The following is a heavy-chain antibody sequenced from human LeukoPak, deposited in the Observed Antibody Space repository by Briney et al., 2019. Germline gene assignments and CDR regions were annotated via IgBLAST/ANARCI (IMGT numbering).Heavy chain of an antibody. D-gene: IGHD3-10*01. CDR1: GFTFSDYY. V-gene: IGHV3-11*06. Sequence: GGSLRLSCAASGFTFSDYYMSWIRQAPGKGLEWVSYLSSSSSYTNYADSVKGRFTISRDNAKNSLYLQMNSLRAEDTAVYYCARTSGSLYYYGSGSYYGYWGQGTLVTVSS. CDR3: ARTSGSLYYYGSGSYYGY. CDR2: LSSSSSYT. J-gene: IGHJ4*02.